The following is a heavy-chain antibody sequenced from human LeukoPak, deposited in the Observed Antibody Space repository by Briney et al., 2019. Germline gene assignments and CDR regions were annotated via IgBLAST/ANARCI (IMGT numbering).Heavy chain of an antibody. CDR3: AINGRNYDFWSGYDY. D-gene: IGHD3-3*01. J-gene: IGHJ4*02. V-gene: IGHV1-2*02. CDR2: INPNSGGT. CDR1: GYSFTNYY. Sequence: ASVKVSCKASGYSFTNYYMHWVRQAPGQGLEWMGWINPNSGGTNYAQKFQGRVTMTRDTSITTAYMELSRLRSDDTAVYYCAINGRNYDFWSGYDYWGQGTLVTVSS.